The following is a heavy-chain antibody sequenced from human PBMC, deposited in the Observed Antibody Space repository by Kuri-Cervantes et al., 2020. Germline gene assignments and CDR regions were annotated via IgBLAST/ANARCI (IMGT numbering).Heavy chain of an antibody. V-gene: IGHV4-4*02. Sequence: SCAVSGGSISSSNWWSWVRQPPGKGLEWIGEIYHSGSTNYNPSLKSRVTISVDTSKNQFSLKLSSVTAADTAVYYCARSITMVRGAVDIWGQETMVTVSS. J-gene: IGHJ3*02. CDR1: GGSISSSNW. D-gene: IGHD3-10*01. CDR2: IYHSGST. CDR3: ARSITMVRGAVDI.